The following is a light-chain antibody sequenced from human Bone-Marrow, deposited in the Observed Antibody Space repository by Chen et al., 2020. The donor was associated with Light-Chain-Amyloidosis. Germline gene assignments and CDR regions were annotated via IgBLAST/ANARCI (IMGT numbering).Light chain of an antibody. CDR2: DAS. J-gene: IGKJ5*01. CDR3: QQRSIWPPIT. CDR1: QSLSTF. V-gene: IGKV3-11*01. Sequence: VFPQSPATLSLSPGERATLSCRASQSLSTFLAWYQHKPGQAPRLLSYDASTRATGIPARFSGSGSGTDFTLTISSLEPEDFAVYYCQQRSIWPPITFGQGTRLEIK.